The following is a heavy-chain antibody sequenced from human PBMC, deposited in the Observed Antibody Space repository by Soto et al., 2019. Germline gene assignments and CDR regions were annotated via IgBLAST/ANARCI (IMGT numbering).Heavy chain of an antibody. CDR1: GFIFSTYS. Sequence: EVQLVESGGGMVQPGGSLRLSCAASGFIFSTYSMNWVRQAPGKGLEWVSYISTSTSTIYYADSVKGRFTISRDNAKNALYLQMNSLTDEDTGVYFGARDGWARSASSSDYYSFSGMDVWGQGATVTVSS. V-gene: IGHV3-48*02. CDR3: ARDGWARSASSSDYYSFSGMDV. CDR2: ISTSTSTI. D-gene: IGHD3-3*01. J-gene: IGHJ6*02.